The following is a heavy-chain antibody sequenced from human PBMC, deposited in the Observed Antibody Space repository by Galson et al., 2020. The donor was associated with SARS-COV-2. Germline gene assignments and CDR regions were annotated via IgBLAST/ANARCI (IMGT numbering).Heavy chain of an antibody. CDR1: GFTVSSNY. CDR2: IYSGGST. Sequence: GASLKISCAASGFTVSSNYMSWVRQAPGKGLEWVSVIYSGGSTYYADSVKGRFTISRDNSKNTLYLQMNSLRAEDTAVYYCARELWFGELSLWGQGTLVTVSS. CDR3: ARELWFGELSL. V-gene: IGHV3-53*01. J-gene: IGHJ4*02. D-gene: IGHD3-10*01.